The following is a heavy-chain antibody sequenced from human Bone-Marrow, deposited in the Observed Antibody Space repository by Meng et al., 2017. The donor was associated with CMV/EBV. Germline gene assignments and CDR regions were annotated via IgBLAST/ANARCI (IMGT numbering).Heavy chain of an antibody. D-gene: IGHD4-11*01. Sequence: GESLKISCAVSGFTFRNYWMSWVRQAPGKGLEWVANIKPDGSEMYYLDSMKGRFTISRDNAKTSLHLQINSLSAEDTAVYYCARDLTTIPGQNYWGQGTLVTVSS. V-gene: IGHV3-7*01. CDR3: ARDLTTIPGQNY. CDR1: GFTFRNYW. CDR2: IKPDGSEM. J-gene: IGHJ4*02.